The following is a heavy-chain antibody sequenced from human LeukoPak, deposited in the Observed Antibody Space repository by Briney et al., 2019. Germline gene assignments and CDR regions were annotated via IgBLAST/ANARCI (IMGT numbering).Heavy chain of an antibody. V-gene: IGHV4-34*01. D-gene: IGHD2-15*01. CDR1: GGSFSGNY. J-gene: IGHJ6*02. Sequence: SETLSLTCAIYGGSFSGNYWSWIRQPPGKGLEWIGEVDHSGSTNYNPSLKSRVTISVDTSKNQFSLKLTSVTAADTAVYYCGVVAATRNYYGMDLWGQGTTVTVSS. CDR2: VDHSGST. CDR3: GVVAATRNYYGMDL.